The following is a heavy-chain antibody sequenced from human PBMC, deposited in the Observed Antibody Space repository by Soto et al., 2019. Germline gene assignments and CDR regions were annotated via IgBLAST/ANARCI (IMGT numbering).Heavy chain of an antibody. D-gene: IGHD5-18*01. CDR1: GASISSYY. CDR2: IYYSGST. Sequence: SETLSLTCTVSGASISSYYWSWIRQPPGKGLEWIGYIYYSGSTNYNPSLKSRVTISVDTSKNRFSLKLSSVTAADTTVYYCARHSDYSNGLNFDFSGQGTRVTVST. V-gene: IGHV4-59*08. J-gene: IGHJ4*02. CDR3: ARHSDYSNGLNFDF.